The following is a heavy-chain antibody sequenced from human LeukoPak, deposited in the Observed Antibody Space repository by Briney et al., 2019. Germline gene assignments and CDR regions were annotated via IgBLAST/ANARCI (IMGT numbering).Heavy chain of an antibody. J-gene: IGHJ4*02. D-gene: IGHD2-15*01. CDR3: AKSTPAFDSLDS. CDR1: GASISRYL. V-gene: IGHV4-59*01. CDR2: ISYTGRT. Sequence: SETLSLTCTVSGASISRYLWSWIRQPPGKGLEWIGYISYTGRTSYNPSLKSRVTISLDTSKNHFSLRLRSVTAADTAAYYCAKSTPAFDSLDSWGQGTLVTVSS.